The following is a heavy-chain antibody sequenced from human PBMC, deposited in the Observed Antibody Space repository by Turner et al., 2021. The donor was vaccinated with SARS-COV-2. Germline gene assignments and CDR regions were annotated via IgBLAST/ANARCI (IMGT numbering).Heavy chain of an antibody. CDR2: IYYSGSA. CDR3: AKLMDTAMDYYGTDV. Sequence: QLQLQESGPGLVKPSETLSLTCTVAGGSISSSSYDWGWIRQPPGKGLEWIGNIYYSGSAYYNPSLKRRVTISVDPSKNQFSLKLTSVTAADTAVYYCAKLMDTAMDYYGTDVWGQGTTVTVSS. D-gene: IGHD5-18*01. V-gene: IGHV4-39*01. CDR1: GGSISSSSYD. J-gene: IGHJ6*02.